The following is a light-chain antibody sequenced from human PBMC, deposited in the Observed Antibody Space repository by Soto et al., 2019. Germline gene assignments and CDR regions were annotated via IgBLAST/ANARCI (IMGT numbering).Light chain of an antibody. CDR1: QSVRSN. V-gene: IGKV3-15*01. CDR2: GAS. CDR3: QQYNNWPLT. Sequence: EIVMTQSPATLSVSPGERATLSCRASQSVRSNLAWYQQKPGQAPRLLIYGASTRATGIPARFSGSGSGTEFTLTINSLQSEDFAVYYCQQYNNWPLTFGGGTKVDIK. J-gene: IGKJ4*01.